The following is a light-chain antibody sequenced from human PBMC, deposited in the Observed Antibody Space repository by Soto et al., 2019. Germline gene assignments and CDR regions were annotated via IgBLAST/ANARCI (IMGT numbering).Light chain of an antibody. CDR2: LGS. J-gene: IGKJ3*01. V-gene: IGKV2-28*01. CDR1: QILLHSNGYND. CDR3: MQALQTPFT. Sequence: DIVMTQSQLSLPVTPGEPASISCRSSQILLHSNGYNDLDWYLQKPGQSPQLLIYLGSNRASGVPDRFSGSGSGPDFTLKISRVEAEDVGVYYCMQALQTPFTFGPGTKVDIK.